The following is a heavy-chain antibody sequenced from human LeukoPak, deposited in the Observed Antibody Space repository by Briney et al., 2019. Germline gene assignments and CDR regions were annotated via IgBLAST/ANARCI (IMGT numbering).Heavy chain of an antibody. CDR3: AKDWDYYGSGGDCYFDY. V-gene: IGHV3-30*02. Sequence: GGSLRLSCAASGLTFSRYSLNWVRQAPGKGLNWVAFIRYDGSNKYYADSVKGRFTISRDNSKNTLYLQMNSLRAEDTAVYYCAKDWDYYGSGGDCYFDYWGQGTLVTVSS. CDR2: IRYDGSNK. CDR1: GLTFSRYS. D-gene: IGHD3-10*01. J-gene: IGHJ4*02.